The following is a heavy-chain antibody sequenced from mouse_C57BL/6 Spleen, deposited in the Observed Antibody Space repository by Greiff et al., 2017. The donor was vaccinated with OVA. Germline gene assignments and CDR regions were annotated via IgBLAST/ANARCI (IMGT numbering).Heavy chain of an antibody. CDR1: GFTFSDYG. V-gene: IGHV5-17*01. Sequence: EVKLMESGGGLVKPGGSLKLSCAASGFTFSDYGMHWVRQAPEKGLEWVAYISSGSSTIYYADTVKGRFTISRDNAKNTLFLQMTSLRSEDTAMYYCARLSGGYSYYFDYWGQGTTLTVSS. CDR3: ARLSGGYSYYFDY. CDR2: ISSGSSTI. D-gene: IGHD3-1*01. J-gene: IGHJ2*01.